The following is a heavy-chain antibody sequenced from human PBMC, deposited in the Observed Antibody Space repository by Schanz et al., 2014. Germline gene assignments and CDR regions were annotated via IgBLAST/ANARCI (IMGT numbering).Heavy chain of an antibody. D-gene: IGHD6-25*01. Sequence: QVQLQESGPGLVKPSQTLSLTCIVSGGSISSGTYYWSWLRQPAGKGLEWIGRIYTSGSTNYNPSLKSRVSISRDTSKNQFSLKLSAVTAADTAVYYCAREPLSGYNWFDPWGQGSLVTVSS. V-gene: IGHV4-61*02. J-gene: IGHJ5*02. CDR2: IYTSGST. CDR1: GGSISSGTYY. CDR3: AREPLSGYNWFDP.